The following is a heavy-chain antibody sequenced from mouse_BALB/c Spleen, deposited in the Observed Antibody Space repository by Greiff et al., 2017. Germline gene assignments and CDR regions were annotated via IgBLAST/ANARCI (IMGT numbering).Heavy chain of an antibody. D-gene: IGHD2-3*01. Sequence: EVMLVESGGGLVKPGGSLKLSCAASGFTFSSYAMSWVRQTPEKRLEWVASISSGGSTYYPDSVKGRFTISRDNARNTLYLEMSSLRSEDTAMYYCAKFYDGYYGAMDYWGQGTSVTVSS. J-gene: IGHJ4*01. V-gene: IGHV5-6-5*01. CDR3: AKFYDGYYGAMDY. CDR1: GFTFSSYA. CDR2: ISSGGST.